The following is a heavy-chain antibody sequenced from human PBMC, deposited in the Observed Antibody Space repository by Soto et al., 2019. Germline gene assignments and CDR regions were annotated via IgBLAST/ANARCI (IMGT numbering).Heavy chain of an antibody. CDR3: ARSSGGSSWYPPDY. D-gene: IGHD6-13*01. J-gene: IGHJ4*02. CDR1: GFTFSSYG. Sequence: QVQLVESGGGVVQPGRSLRLSCAASGFTFSSYGMQWVRQSPGEGPEWVAIVANDGSNQYYAESAKGRFTISRDNSKTTVFLEMDSLRPEDTAVYYCARSSGGSSWYPPDYWGQGTLVTVSS. CDR2: VANDGSNQ. V-gene: IGHV3-30*03.